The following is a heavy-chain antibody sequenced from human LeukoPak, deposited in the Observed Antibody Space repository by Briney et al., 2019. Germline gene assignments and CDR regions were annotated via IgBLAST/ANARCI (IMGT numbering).Heavy chain of an antibody. CDR3: ARCSGWAFKN. V-gene: IGHV3-30*02. CDR2: IRFDESNK. J-gene: IGHJ4*02. D-gene: IGHD6-19*01. CDR1: GFTFSSYG. Sequence: GGSLRLSCAASGFTFSSYGLHWVRQAPGKGLEWVAFIRFDESNKYYPNSVKGRFIISRDNSKNTLYLQMDSRRAEDTAIYYCARCSGWAFKNWGQGNLVTVSS.